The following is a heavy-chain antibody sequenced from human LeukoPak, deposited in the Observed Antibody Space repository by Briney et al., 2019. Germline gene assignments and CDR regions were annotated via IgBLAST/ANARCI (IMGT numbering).Heavy chain of an antibody. V-gene: IGHV4-39*01. CDR1: GGSISSSSYY. D-gene: IGHD2-2*01. CDR3: ARHVAVEYCSSTSCHWYFDL. CDR2: IYYSGST. J-gene: IGHJ2*01. Sequence: PSETLSLTCTVSGGSISSSSYYWGWIRQPPGKGLEWIGSIYYSGSTYYNPSLKSRVTISVDTSKNQFSLKLSSVTAADTAVYYCARHVAVEYCSSTSCHWYFDLWGRGTLVTVSS.